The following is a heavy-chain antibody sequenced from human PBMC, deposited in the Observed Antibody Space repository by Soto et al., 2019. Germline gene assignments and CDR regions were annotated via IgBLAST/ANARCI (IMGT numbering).Heavy chain of an antibody. Sequence: VESLKISFQFTGYRFSRSWIFFVLQKPGKGLEWLGNVYPSDSDFRYSPAFEGQVTISADNSINTAYLQLLNLKASDTAIYYCTKGANSPFESWGQGTRVNVSS. CDR2: VYPSDSDF. D-gene: IGHD3-16*01. V-gene: IGHV5-51*01. J-gene: IGHJ4*02. CDR3: TKGANSPFES. CDR1: GYRFSRSW.